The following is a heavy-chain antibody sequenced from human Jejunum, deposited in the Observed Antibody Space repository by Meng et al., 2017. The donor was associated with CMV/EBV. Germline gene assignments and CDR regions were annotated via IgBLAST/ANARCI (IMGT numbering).Heavy chain of an antibody. CDR2: INTDGSNT. V-gene: IGHV3-74*01. D-gene: IGHD4-17*01. Sequence: SGFTISTYGMHGVRQVPGKGLEWVSRINTDGSNTNYADCVKCRFTISRDNAKSTLYLQMNSLTAEDTAVYYCIRGPYGADSWYDYWGQGTLVTVSS. CDR3: IRGPYGADSWYDY. CDR1: GFTISTYG. J-gene: IGHJ4*02.